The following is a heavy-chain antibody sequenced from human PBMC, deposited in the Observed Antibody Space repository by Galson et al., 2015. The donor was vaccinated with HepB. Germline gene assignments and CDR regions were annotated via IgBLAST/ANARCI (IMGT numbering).Heavy chain of an antibody. CDR1: GFTFSSYW. Sequence: SLRLSCAASGFTFSSYWMHWVRQAPGKGLVWVSRINSDGSSTSYADSVKGRFTISRDNAKNTLYLQMNSLRAEDTAVYYCARHHSSGSYYDYWGQGTLVTVSS. CDR2: INSDGSST. CDR3: ARHHSSGSYYDY. D-gene: IGHD3-10*01. V-gene: IGHV3-74*01. J-gene: IGHJ4*02.